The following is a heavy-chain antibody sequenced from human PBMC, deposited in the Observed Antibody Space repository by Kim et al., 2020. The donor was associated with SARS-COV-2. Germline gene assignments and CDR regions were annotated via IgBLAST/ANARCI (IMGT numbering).Heavy chain of an antibody. Sequence: GGSLRLSCAASGFTFDDYAMHWVRQAPGKGLEWVSGISWNSGSIGYADSVKGRFTISRDNAKNSLYLQMNSLRAEDTALYYCAKPHEVVRYFDWSVAVYFDYWGQGTLVTVSS. V-gene: IGHV3-9*01. J-gene: IGHJ4*02. CDR2: ISWNSGSI. CDR1: GFTFDDYA. CDR3: AKPHEVVRYFDWSVAVYFDY. D-gene: IGHD3-9*01.